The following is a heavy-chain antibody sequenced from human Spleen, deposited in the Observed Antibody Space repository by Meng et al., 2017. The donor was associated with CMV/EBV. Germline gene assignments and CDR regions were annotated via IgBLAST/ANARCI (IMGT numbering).Heavy chain of an antibody. J-gene: IGHJ6*02. CDR3: AIFGVVIHGMDV. V-gene: IGHV3-48*04. CDR2: ISSSGSTI. D-gene: IGHD3-3*01. CDR1: GFTFSSYS. Sequence: ESLKISCATSGFTFSSYSMNWVRQAPGKGLEWVSYISSSGSTIYYADSVKGRFTISRDNAKNSLYLQMNSLRAEDTAVYYCAIFGVVIHGMDVWGQGTTVTVSS.